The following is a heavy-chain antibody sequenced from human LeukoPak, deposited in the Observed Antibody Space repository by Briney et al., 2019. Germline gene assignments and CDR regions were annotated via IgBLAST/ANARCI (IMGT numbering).Heavy chain of an antibody. CDR1: GFIFSHHG. D-gene: IGHD4-11*01. CDR2: IWSDGTNR. J-gene: IGHJ4*01. V-gene: IGHV3-33*01. Sequence: GGSLRLSCAASGFIFSHHGMHWVRQAPGKGLEWVAVIWSDGTNRFYADSVKGRFTISRDNSQNTVFLQMNSLTVKDTATYNCARDAQRGFDYSNSLKNWGHGTLVTVSS. CDR3: ARDAQRGFDYSNSLKN.